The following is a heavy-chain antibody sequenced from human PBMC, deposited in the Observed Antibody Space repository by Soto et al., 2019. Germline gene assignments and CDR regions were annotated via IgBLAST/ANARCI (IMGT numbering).Heavy chain of an antibody. D-gene: IGHD6-19*01. V-gene: IGHV4-61*01. Sequence: NPSETLSLTCTVSGGSVSSGSYYWSWIRQPPGKGLEWIGYIYYSGSTNYNPSLKSRVTISVDTSKNQFSLKLSSVTAADTAVYYCARAVEWLIYGMDVWGQGTTVTVSS. CDR2: IYYSGST. CDR3: ARAVEWLIYGMDV. J-gene: IGHJ6*02. CDR1: GGSVSSGSYY.